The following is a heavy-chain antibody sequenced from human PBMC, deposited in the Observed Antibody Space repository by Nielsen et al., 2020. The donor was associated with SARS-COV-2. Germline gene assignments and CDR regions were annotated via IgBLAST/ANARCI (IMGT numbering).Heavy chain of an antibody. CDR2: ISSSSSYI. J-gene: IGHJ4*02. CDR1: GFTFSSYS. CDR3: ARSDSSGYSTR. V-gene: IGHV3-21*01. Sequence: GESLKISCAASGFTFSSYSMNWVRQAPGKGLEWVSSISSSSSYIYYADSVKGRFTISRDNAKNSLYLQMNSLRAEDTAVYYCARSDSSGYSTRWGQGTLVTVSS. D-gene: IGHD3-22*01.